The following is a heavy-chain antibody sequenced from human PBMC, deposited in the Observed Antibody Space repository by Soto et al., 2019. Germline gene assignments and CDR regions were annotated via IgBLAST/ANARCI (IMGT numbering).Heavy chain of an antibody. Sequence: QVQLQESGPGLVKPSGTLSLTCAVSGGSISSSNWWSWVRQPPGKGLEWIGEIYHSGSTNYNPSLKRRVTISVDKSKNQCSLKLSSVTAADTAVYYCAGWIQLQQYYYYGMDVWGQGTTVTVSS. J-gene: IGHJ6*02. CDR2: IYHSGST. CDR3: AGWIQLQQYYYYGMDV. D-gene: IGHD5-18*01. CDR1: GGSISSSNW. V-gene: IGHV4-4*02.